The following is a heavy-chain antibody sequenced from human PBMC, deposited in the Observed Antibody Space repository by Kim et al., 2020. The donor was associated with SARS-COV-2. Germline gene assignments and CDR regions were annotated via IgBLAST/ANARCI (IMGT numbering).Heavy chain of an antibody. CDR1: GDSVSSNSAA. D-gene: IGHD2-2*01. J-gene: IGHJ4*02. Sequence: SQTLSLTCAISGDSVSSNSAAWNWIRQSPSRGLEWLGRTYYRSKWYNDYAVSVKSRITINPDTSKNQFSLQLNSVTPEDTAVYYCARDHLFFHCSSTSCPLGSWGQGTLVTVSS. CDR3: ARDHLFFHCSSTSCPLGS. V-gene: IGHV6-1*01. CDR2: TYYRSKWYN.